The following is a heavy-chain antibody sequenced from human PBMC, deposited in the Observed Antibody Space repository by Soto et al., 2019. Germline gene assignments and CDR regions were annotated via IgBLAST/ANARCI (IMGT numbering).Heavy chain of an antibody. Sequence: GESLKISCKGSGYSFTSYWIGWVRQMPGKGLEWMGIIYPGDPDTRYSPSFQGQVTISADKSISTAYLQWSSLKASDTAMYYCATPAGYGDYYYYYGMDVWGQGTTVTVSS. J-gene: IGHJ6*02. CDR3: ATPAGYGDYYYYYGMDV. D-gene: IGHD4-17*01. CDR1: GYSFTSYW. V-gene: IGHV5-51*01. CDR2: IYPGDPDT.